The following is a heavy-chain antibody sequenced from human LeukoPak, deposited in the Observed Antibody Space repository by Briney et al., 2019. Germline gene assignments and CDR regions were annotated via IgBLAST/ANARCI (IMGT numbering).Heavy chain of an antibody. Sequence: SVKVSCKASGGTFSSYAISWVRQAPGQGLEWMGRIIPILGIANYAQKFQGRVTITADKSTSTAYMELSSLRSEDTAVYYCARDRMDYYDSSGKLNWFDPWGQGTLVTVSS. CDR2: IIPILGIA. CDR3: ARDRMDYYDSSGKLNWFDP. D-gene: IGHD3-22*01. CDR1: GGTFSSYA. V-gene: IGHV1-69*04. J-gene: IGHJ5*02.